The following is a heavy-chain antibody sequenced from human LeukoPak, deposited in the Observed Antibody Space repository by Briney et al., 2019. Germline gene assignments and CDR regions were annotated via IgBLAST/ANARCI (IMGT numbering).Heavy chain of an antibody. CDR2: ISGGGGST. Sequence: GGSLRLSCAASGFTFRSYAMTWVRQAPGMGLEWVSTISGGGGSTYYADSVKGRFTISRDNSKNTLYLQMNNLRAEDTAVYYCAKDHRVGQLLLLPWGQGTLVTVSS. CDR3: AKDHRVGQLLLLP. J-gene: IGHJ5*02. CDR1: GFTFRSYA. V-gene: IGHV3-23*01. D-gene: IGHD2-15*01.